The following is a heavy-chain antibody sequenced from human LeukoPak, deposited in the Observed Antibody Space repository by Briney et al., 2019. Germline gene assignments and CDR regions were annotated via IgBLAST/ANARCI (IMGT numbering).Heavy chain of an antibody. Sequence: SETPSLTCTVSGGSISSYYWSWIRQPPGKGLEWIGYIYYSGSTNYNPSLKSRVTISVDTSKNQFSLKLSSVTAADTAVYYCARRGRRSYYYYMDVWGKGTTVTISS. J-gene: IGHJ6*03. V-gene: IGHV4-59*01. D-gene: IGHD3-16*01. CDR1: GGSISSYY. CDR2: IYYSGST. CDR3: ARRGRRSYYYYMDV.